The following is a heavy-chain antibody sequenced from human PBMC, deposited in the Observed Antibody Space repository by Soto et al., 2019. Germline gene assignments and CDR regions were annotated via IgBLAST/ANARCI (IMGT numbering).Heavy chain of an antibody. J-gene: IGHJ6*02. CDR2: FDPEDDET. V-gene: IGHV1-24*01. Sequence: ASVKVSCKFSGYTLTKLSMHWVRQSPGQGLEWMGGFDPEDDETIYAQNFQDRVTMTEDTSTDTAYMELSSLRSEDTAVYYCATVRFLEWSPRGFYHYGMDVWGQGTTVTVSS. CDR1: GYTLTKLS. D-gene: IGHD3-3*01. CDR3: ATVRFLEWSPRGFYHYGMDV.